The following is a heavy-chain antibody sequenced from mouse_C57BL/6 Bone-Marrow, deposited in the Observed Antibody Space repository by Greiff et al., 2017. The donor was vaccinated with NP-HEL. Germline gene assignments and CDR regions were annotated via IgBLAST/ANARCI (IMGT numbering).Heavy chain of an antibody. CDR2: INPSNSGP. J-gene: IGHJ2*01. V-gene: IGHV1-53*01. D-gene: IGHD1-1*01. Sequence: QVQLQQPGTELVKPGASVKLSCKASGYTFTSSWMHWVKPRPGQGLEWIGNINPSNSGPNSNEKFKSKATLTVDNSSSTAYMQLSSLTSEDSAVYYCARSLITTVVATDYWGQGTTRTVSS. CDR3: ARSLITTVVATDY. CDR1: GYTFTSSW.